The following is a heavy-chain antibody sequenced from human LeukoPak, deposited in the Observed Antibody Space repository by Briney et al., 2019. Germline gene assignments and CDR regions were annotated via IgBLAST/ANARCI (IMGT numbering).Heavy chain of an antibody. CDR3: ARATRGIVVVPAATNKYYFDY. V-gene: IGHV1-8*01. Sequence: ASVKVSCKASGYTFTSYDINWVRRATGQGLEWMGWMNPNSGNTGYAQKFQGRVTMTRNTSISTAYMELSSLRSEDTAVYYCARATRGIVVVPAATNKYYFDYWGQGTLVTVSS. CDR2: MNPNSGNT. CDR1: GYTFTSYD. D-gene: IGHD2-2*01. J-gene: IGHJ4*02.